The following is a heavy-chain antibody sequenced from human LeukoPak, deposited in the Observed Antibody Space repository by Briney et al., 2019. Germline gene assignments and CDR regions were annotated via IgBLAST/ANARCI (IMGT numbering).Heavy chain of an antibody. CDR2: INADGSSA. J-gene: IGHJ4*02. CDR1: GFTLSNYW. Sequence: PGGSLRLSCAASGFTLSNYWMHWVRQAPGKGLVWVSRINADGSSASYADSVKGRFTISRDDSKNTLFLQMNSLKTEDTAVYYCTTGIRGDCGQGTLVTVSS. CDR3: TTGIRGD. V-gene: IGHV3-74*01.